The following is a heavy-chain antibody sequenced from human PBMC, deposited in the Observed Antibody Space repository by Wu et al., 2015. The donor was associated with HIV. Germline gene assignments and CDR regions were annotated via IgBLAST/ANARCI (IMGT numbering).Heavy chain of an antibody. J-gene: IGHJ6*02. CDR2: IIPLFGTT. V-gene: IGHV1-69*05. Sequence: QVQLVQFGAEVKKPGSSVKVSCKASGDTFTSYAISWVRQAPGQGPEWMGGIIPLFGTTKHAQKFQDRVTITTDESTSTVYMELTSLRSEDTAIYYCARNTDPVATSLYSLGVWGQGTTVSVSS. D-gene: IGHD5-12*01. CDR3: ARNTDPVATSLYSLGV. CDR1: GDTFTSYA.